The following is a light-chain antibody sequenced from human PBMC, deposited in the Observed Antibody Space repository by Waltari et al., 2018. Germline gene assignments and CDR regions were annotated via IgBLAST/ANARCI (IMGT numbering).Light chain of an antibody. CDR3: QQYNNWPWT. V-gene: IGKV3-15*01. CDR2: DAS. Sequence: EIVMTQSPATLSVSAGERATLSCRASQSVTSNLAWYQQKLGQAPRLIIYDASTRATGVPARFSGSGSGTEFTLTISSLQSEDFALYYCQQYNNWPWTFGQGTKVEIK. J-gene: IGKJ1*01. CDR1: QSVTSN.